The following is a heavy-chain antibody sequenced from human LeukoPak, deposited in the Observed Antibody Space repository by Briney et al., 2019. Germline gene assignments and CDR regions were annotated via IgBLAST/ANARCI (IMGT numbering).Heavy chain of an antibody. CDR1: GLTFCDYY. J-gene: IGHJ4*02. CDR2: ISSSGNII. V-gene: IGHV3-11*01. D-gene: IGHD1-20*01. CDR3: ARRRYNWNAIDY. Sequence: GGSLRLSCAASGLTFCDYYMSWIRQAPGKGLEWVSYISSSGNIIYYADSVKGRFTISRDNAKNSLYLQMNSLRAEDTAVYYCARRRYNWNAIDYWGQGTLVTVSS.